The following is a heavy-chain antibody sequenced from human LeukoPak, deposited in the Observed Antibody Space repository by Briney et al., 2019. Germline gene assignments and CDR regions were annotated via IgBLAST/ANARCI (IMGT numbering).Heavy chain of an antibody. CDR2: INPNSGGT. J-gene: IGHJ3*02. CDR3: ARIAAAHDAFDI. Sequence: ASVKVSCKASGYTFTGYYMHWVRQAPGQGLEWMGWINPNSGGTNYAQKFQGRVTMTRDTSIGTAYMELSRLRSDDTAVYYCARIAAAHDAFDIWGQGTMVTVSS. V-gene: IGHV1-2*02. CDR1: GYTFTGYY. D-gene: IGHD6-13*01.